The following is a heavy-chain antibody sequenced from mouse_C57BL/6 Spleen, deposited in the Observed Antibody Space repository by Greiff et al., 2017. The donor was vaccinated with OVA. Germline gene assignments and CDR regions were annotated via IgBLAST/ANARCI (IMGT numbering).Heavy chain of an antibody. CDR1: GFTFSNYW. J-gene: IGHJ3*01. V-gene: IGHV6-3*01. Sequence: EVKLQESGGGLVQPGGSMKLSCVASGFTFSNYWMNWVRQSPEKGLEWVAQIRLKSDNYATHYAESVKGRFTISRDDSKSSVYLQMNNLRAEDTGIYYCTETAQATSFAYWGQGTLVTVSA. D-gene: IGHD3-2*02. CDR2: IRLKSDNYAT. CDR3: TETAQATSFAY.